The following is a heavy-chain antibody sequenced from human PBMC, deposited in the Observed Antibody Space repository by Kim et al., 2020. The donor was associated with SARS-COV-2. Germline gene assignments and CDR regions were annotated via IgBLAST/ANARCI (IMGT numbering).Heavy chain of an antibody. CDR2: INEDGSAT. CDR1: GFNFRSFW. J-gene: IGHJ4*02. V-gene: IGHV3-7*01. Sequence: GGSLRLSCAASGFNFRSFWMTWVRQAPGEGLECVANINEDGSATYYVDSVKGRITISRDNAKSSVYLQMNSLRAEDTAVYYCARGVAAHSWGQGTLVTVS. CDR3: ARGVAAHS. D-gene: IGHD2-15*01.